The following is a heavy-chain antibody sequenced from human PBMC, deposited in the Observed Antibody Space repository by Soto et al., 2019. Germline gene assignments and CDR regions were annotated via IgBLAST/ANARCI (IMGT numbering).Heavy chain of an antibody. Sequence: GGSLRLSCAASGFTFSSYAMSWVRQAPGKGLEWVSVIYSGGSTYYADSVKGRFTISRDNSKNTLYLQMNSLRAEDTAVYYCARGNNYCGSGSYNYYYYYGMDVWGQGTTVTVSS. CDR3: ARGNNYCGSGSYNYYYYYGMDV. V-gene: IGHV3-66*01. J-gene: IGHJ6*02. D-gene: IGHD3-10*01. CDR1: GFTFSSYA. CDR2: IYSGGST.